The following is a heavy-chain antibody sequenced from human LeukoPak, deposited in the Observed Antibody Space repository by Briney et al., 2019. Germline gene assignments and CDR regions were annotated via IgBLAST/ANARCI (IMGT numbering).Heavy chain of an antibody. V-gene: IGHV4-59*12. CDR2: IYYSGST. Sequence: SETLSLTCTVSGGSISSYYWSWIRQPPGKGLEWIGYIYYSGSTNYNPSLKSRVTISVDTSKNQFSLKLSSVTAADTAVYYCARVAWFGYYFDYWGQGTLVTVSS. J-gene: IGHJ4*02. CDR3: ARVAWFGYYFDY. CDR1: GGSISSYY. D-gene: IGHD3-16*01.